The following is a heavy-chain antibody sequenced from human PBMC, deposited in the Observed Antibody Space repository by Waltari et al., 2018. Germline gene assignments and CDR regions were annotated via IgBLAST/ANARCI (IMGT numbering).Heavy chain of an antibody. D-gene: IGHD3-16*01. CDR3: ASPAGHLGA. CDR1: GFTFSSYG. Sequence: QVQLVESGGGVVQPGGSLRLSCAASGFTFSSYGMHWVRQAPGKGLEGVAFIRYDGSNKYYADSVKGRFTISRDNSKNTLYLQMNSLRAEDTAVYYCASPAGHLGAWGQGTLVTVSS. J-gene: IGHJ5*02. CDR2: IRYDGSNK. V-gene: IGHV3-30*02.